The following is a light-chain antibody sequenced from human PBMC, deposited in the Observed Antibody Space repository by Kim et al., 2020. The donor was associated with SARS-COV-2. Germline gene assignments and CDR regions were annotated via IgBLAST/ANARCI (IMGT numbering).Light chain of an antibody. CDR1: QRVSGTY. J-gene: IGKJ2*01. CDR2: GAS. V-gene: IGKV3-20*01. Sequence: LSPGERAAPSFRASQRVSGTYLAWYQQKPGQAPRLLIYGASSRATGIPDRFSGSGSGTDFTLTINRLEPEDFAVYYCQQYGTSQGTFGQGTKLEI. CDR3: QQYGTSQGT.